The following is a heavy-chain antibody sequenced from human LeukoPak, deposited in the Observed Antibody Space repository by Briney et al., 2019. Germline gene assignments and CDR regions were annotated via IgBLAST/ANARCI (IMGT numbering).Heavy chain of an antibody. J-gene: IGHJ4*02. Sequence: QPGRSLRLSCAASGFTFSSYAMHWVRQAPGKGLEWAALIWYDGRTKFHADSVKGRFTISRDNSANTLYLQMSSLRVEDTAVYYCAREWGRIAVAGGPGYWGQGALVTVSS. CDR1: GFTFSSYA. D-gene: IGHD6-19*01. V-gene: IGHV3-33*08. CDR2: IWYDGRTK. CDR3: AREWGRIAVAGGPGY.